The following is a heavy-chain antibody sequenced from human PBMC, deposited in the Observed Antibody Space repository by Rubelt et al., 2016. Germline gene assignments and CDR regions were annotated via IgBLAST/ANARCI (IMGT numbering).Heavy chain of an antibody. D-gene: IGHD6-13*01. V-gene: IGHV6-1*01. Sequence: HVQLQQSGPGLVKPSQTLSLTCSISGYSVSSNSAAWNWIRQSPSIGLECLGMPYYRSKWYNDYAVSVKSRININPDTSKNQFSLKLNYVTPEDTAVYYCAREQQLGGIDYWGQGTLVIVSS. J-gene: IGHJ4*02. CDR1: GYSVSSNSAA. CDR2: PYYRSKWYN. CDR3: AREQQLGGIDY.